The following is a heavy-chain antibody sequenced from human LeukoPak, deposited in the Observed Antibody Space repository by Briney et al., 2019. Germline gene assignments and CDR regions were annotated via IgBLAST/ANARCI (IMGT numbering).Heavy chain of an antibody. D-gene: IGHD3-10*01. CDR1: GLTVTNAW. CDR3: TTGIRGD. V-gene: IGHV3-15*07. J-gene: IGHJ4*02. CDR2: IARKTDGGAT. Sequence: PGGSLRLSCSASGLTVTNAWMNWVRQAPGEGLDWVGRIARKTDGGATDYAAPVKGRFTISRDDSKNTLNLQMNSLKTEDTAVYYCTTGIRGDWGQGTLVTVSS.